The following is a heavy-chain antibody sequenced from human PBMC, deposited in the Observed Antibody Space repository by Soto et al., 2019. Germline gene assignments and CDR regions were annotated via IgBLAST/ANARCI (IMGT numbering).Heavy chain of an antibody. Sequence: SETLSLTCTVSGGSISRYYWSWIRQPPGKGLEWIGYLYNTGSTIYNPSLESRVTISVDTSKNQFSLKLNSVTAADTAVYYCARDLWGYCGTDCYPLDVWGPGTTLSVS. D-gene: IGHD2-21*02. J-gene: IGHJ6*02. V-gene: IGHV4-59*01. CDR1: GGSISRYY. CDR3: ARDLWGYCGTDCYPLDV. CDR2: LYNTGST.